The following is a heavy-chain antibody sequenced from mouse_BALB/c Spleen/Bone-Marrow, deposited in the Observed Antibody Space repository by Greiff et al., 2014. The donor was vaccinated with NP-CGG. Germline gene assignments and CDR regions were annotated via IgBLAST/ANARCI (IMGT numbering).Heavy chain of an antibody. D-gene: IGHD2-14*01. Sequence: QVQLQQSGAELAKPGASVKMSFKASGYTFTSYWMHWVKQRPGQGLEWIGYINPSTGYTAYNQNFKDKATLTADKSSSTAYMQLSSLTSEDSAVYYCALYYRYDTSDYWGQGTTLTVSS. CDR2: INPSTGYT. V-gene: IGHV1-7*01. CDR1: GYTFTSYW. J-gene: IGHJ2*01. CDR3: ALYYRYDTSDY.